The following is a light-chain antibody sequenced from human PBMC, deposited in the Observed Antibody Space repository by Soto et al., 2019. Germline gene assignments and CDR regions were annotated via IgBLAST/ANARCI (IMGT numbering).Light chain of an antibody. V-gene: IGLV2-14*01. Sequence: QTVLTLPASVSWTPDQSITICCTGTRRYAAGYNYVCWYKQHPGKALQLMLYEVTSRPSGVSDRFFRSKYGNTASLTTSGLPAEDGADYYCSSYTSSSTLNVFGAESKGTAL. CDR3: SSYTSSSTLNV. CDR2: EVT. CDR1: RRYAAGYNY. J-gene: IGLJ1*01.